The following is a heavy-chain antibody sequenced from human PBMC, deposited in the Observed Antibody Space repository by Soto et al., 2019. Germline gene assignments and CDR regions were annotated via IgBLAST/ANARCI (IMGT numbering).Heavy chain of an antibody. Sequence: QITLKESGPTLVRPTQTLTLTCTVSGFSLDTWGVGVGWIRQPPGKAPEWLALIYWDDDKRSSPSLKNRLTITKDTSKNQVVLTVTNMDPVDTVTYYCARALGSWGSYYFDHWGQGTLVTVSS. V-gene: IGHV2-5*02. D-gene: IGHD3-16*01. J-gene: IGHJ4*02. CDR2: IYWDDDK. CDR3: ARALGSWGSYYFDH. CDR1: GFSLDTWGVG.